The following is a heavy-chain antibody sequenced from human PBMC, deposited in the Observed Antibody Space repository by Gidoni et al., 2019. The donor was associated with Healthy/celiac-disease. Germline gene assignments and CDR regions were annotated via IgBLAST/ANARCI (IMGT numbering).Heavy chain of an antibody. CDR2: ISVSGGST. Sequence: EVQLLESGGGLVQPGGSLRLSCAASGFTFSSYAMSWVRQAPGKGLEWVSAISVSGGSTYYADSVKGRFTISRDNSKNTLYLQMNSLRAEDTAVYYCAKASPPSIAARRSYYYYMDVWGKGTTVTVSS. J-gene: IGHJ6*03. V-gene: IGHV3-23*01. D-gene: IGHD6-6*01. CDR1: GFTFSSYA. CDR3: AKASPPSIAARRSYYYYMDV.